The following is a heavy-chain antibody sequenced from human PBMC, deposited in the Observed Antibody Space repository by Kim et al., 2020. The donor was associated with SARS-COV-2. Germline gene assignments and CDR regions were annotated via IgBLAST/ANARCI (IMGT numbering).Heavy chain of an antibody. J-gene: IGHJ4*02. V-gene: IGHV1-46*01. Sequence: ASVKVSCKASGYTFTSYYMHWVRQAPGQGLEWMGIINPSGGSTSYAQKFQGRVTMTRDTSTSTVYMELSSLRSEDTAVYYCARDSRGYSSSLGYYFDYWGQGTLVTVSS. CDR3: ARDSRGYSSSLGYYFDY. CDR2: INPSGGST. D-gene: IGHD6-6*01. CDR1: GYTFTSYY.